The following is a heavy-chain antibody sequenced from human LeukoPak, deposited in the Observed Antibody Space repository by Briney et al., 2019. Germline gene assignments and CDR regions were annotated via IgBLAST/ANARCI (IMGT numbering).Heavy chain of an antibody. D-gene: IGHD3-16*01. Sequence: PGRSLRLSCAASGFTFSSYGMHWVRQAPGKGLEWVAVISYDGSNKYYADPVKGRFTISRDNSKNTVYLQMIGLRPEDAAVYYCAKDTSYGGWGNAFDIWGQGTMVTVSS. CDR1: GFTFSSYG. CDR3: AKDTSYGGWGNAFDI. J-gene: IGHJ3*02. V-gene: IGHV3-30*18. CDR2: ISYDGSNK.